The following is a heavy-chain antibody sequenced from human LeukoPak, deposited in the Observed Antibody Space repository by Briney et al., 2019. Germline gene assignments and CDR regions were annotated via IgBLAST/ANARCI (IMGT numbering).Heavy chain of an antibody. D-gene: IGHD4-17*01. V-gene: IGHV3-21*01. J-gene: IGHJ5*02. CDR3: ASGATVTNLNWFDP. Sequence: GGSLGLSCAASGFTFSSDSMNCVRQAPGKGLEWVSSISSSSSYIYYADSVKGRFTISRDNAKNSLYLQMNSLRAEDTAVYYCASGATVTNLNWFDPWGQGTLVTVSS. CDR1: GFTFSSDS. CDR2: ISSSSSYI.